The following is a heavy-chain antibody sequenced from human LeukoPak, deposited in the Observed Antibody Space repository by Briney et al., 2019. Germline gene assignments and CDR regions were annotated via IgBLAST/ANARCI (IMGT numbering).Heavy chain of an antibody. D-gene: IGHD4-17*01. CDR3: ASTTVTNEVDY. CDR2: IIPIFGTA. Sequence: ASVKVSCEASGGTFSSYAISWVRQAPGQGLEWMGRIIPIFGTANYAQKFQGRVTITADKSTSTAYMELSSLRSEDTAVYYCASTTVTNEVDYWGQGTLVTVSS. CDR1: GGTFSSYA. J-gene: IGHJ4*02. V-gene: IGHV1-69*06.